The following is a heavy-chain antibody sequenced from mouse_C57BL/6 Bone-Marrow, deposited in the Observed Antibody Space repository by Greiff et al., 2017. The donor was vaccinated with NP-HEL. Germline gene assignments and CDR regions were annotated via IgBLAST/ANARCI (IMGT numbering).Heavy chain of an antibody. CDR2: IWTGGGT. CDR3: ARTRNTVVAPFDY. CDR1: GFSLTSYA. D-gene: IGHD1-1*01. J-gene: IGHJ2*01. V-gene: IGHV2-9-1*01. Sequence: VKLVESGPGLVAPSQSLSITCTVSGFSLTSYAISWVRQPPGKGLEWLGVIWTGGGTNYNSALKSRLSISKDNSKSQVFLKMNSLQTDDTARYYCARTRNTVVAPFDYWGQGTTLTVSS.